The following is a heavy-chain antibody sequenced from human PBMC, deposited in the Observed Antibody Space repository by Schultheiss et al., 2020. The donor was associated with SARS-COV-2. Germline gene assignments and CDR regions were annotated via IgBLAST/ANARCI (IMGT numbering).Heavy chain of an antibody. V-gene: IGHV3-30*04. Sequence: GGSLRLSCAASGFTFSSYAMHWVRQAPGKGLEWVAVISYDGSNKYYADSVKGRFTISRDNAKNSLYLQMNSLKTEDTAVYYCTVQLRFTPGPYYYYGMDVWGQGTTVTVSS. D-gene: IGHD3-3*01. CDR3: TVQLRFTPGPYYYYGMDV. CDR2: ISYDGSNK. CDR1: GFTFSSYA. J-gene: IGHJ6*02.